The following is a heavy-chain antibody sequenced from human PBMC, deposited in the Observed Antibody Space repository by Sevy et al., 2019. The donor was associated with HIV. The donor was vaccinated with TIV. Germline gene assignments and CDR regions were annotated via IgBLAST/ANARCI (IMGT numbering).Heavy chain of an antibody. D-gene: IGHD1-20*01. Sequence: GGSLRLSCAASGFTVSSKYMSWVRQAPGKGLEWVSTIYSGGTTYYADSVKGRFTISRDNSKNTLWLQMNSLRAEDTAVYYCAGAPRYYYYGMDVWGQGTTVTVSS. CDR2: IYSGGTT. CDR1: GFTVSSKY. CDR3: AGAPRYYYYGMDV. V-gene: IGHV3-53*01. J-gene: IGHJ6*02.